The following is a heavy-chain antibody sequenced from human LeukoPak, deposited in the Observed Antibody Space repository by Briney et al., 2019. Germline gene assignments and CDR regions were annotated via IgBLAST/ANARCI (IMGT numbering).Heavy chain of an antibody. CDR1: GYTLTELS. CDR3: ARGPDTAMVKGRYYFDY. CDR2: FDPEDGET. J-gene: IGHJ4*02. Sequence: ASVKVSCKVSGYTLTELSMHWVRQAPGKGLEWMGGFDPEDGETIYAQKFQGRVTITADESTSTAYMELSSLRSEDTAVYYCARGPDTAMVKGRYYFDYWGQGTLVTVSS. V-gene: IGHV1-24*01. D-gene: IGHD5-18*01.